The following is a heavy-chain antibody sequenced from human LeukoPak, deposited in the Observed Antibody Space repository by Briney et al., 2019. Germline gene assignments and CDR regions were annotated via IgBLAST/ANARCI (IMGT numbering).Heavy chain of an antibody. CDR3: ARVGERWLQFSYFDY. J-gene: IGHJ4*02. D-gene: IGHD5-24*01. CDR1: GYTFTSYY. Sequence: ASVKVSCKASGYTFTSYYMHWVRQAPGQGLEWMGIINPSGGSTSYAQKFQGRVTMTRDTSTSTDYMELSSLRSEDTAVYYCARVGERWLQFSYFDYWGQGTLVTVSS. V-gene: IGHV1-46*01. CDR2: INPSGGST.